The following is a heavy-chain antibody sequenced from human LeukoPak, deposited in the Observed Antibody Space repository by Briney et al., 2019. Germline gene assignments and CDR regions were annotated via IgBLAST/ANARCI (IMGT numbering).Heavy chain of an antibody. V-gene: IGHV1-2*02. Sequence: ASVKVSCKASGYTFTGYYMHWVRQAPGQGLEWMGWINPNSGGTNYAQKLQGRVAMTTDTSTSTAYMELRSLRSDDTAVYYCARCRNVWSGYYTHLYYYGMDVWGQGTTVTVSS. D-gene: IGHD3-3*01. CDR3: ARCRNVWSGYYTHLYYYGMDV. CDR2: INPNSGGT. J-gene: IGHJ6*02. CDR1: GYTFTGYY.